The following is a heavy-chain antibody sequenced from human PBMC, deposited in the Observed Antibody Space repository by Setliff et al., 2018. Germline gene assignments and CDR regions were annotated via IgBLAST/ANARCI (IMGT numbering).Heavy chain of an antibody. CDR2: IKQDGSEK. D-gene: IGHD3-10*01. Sequence: GGSLRLSCAASGFTFSRYWMSWVRQAPGKGLEWVANIKQDGSEKYHADSVKGRFTISRDNAKNSLYLQMTSLRAEDTAVYYCARARSPHLSLIYHMDVWGKGTTVTVSS. J-gene: IGHJ6*03. V-gene: IGHV3-7*01. CDR3: ARARSPHLSLIYHMDV. CDR1: GFTFSRYW.